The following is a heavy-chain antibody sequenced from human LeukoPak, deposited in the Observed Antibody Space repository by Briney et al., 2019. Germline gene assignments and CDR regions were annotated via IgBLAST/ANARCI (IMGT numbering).Heavy chain of an antibody. CDR3: ARGATVTTVAFDI. D-gene: IGHD4-17*01. J-gene: IGHJ3*02. CDR2: IYYSGST. CDR1: GGSISSYY. V-gene: IGHV4-59*08. Sequence: PPETLSLTSTVSGGSISSYYWSWIRQPPGKGLEWIGYIYYSGSTNYNPSLKSRVTISVDTSKNQFSLKLSSVTAADTAVYYCARGATVTTVAFDIWGQGTMVTVSS.